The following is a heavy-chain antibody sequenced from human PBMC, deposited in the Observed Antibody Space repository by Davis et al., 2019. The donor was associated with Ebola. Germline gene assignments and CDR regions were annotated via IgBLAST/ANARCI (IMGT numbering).Heavy chain of an antibody. J-gene: IGHJ6*02. CDR3: ARDYPVVAATPFDGMDV. V-gene: IGHV3-33*01. CDR2: IWYDGSNK. CDR1: GFTFSSYG. D-gene: IGHD2-15*01. Sequence: GESLKISCAASGFTFSSYGMHWVRQAPGKGLEWVAVIWYDGSNKYYADSVKGRFTISRDNSKNTLYLQMNSLRAEDTAVYYCARDYPVVAATPFDGMDVWGQGTTVTVSS.